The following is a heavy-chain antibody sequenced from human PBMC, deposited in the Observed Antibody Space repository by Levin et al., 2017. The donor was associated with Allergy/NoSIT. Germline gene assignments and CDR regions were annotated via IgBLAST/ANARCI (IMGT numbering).Heavy chain of an antibody. CDR2: ISWNSGSI. V-gene: IGHV3-9*01. CDR1: GFTFDDFP. CDR3: AKASRVETSYYYFDY. Sequence: TGGSLRLSCTASGFTFDDFPMHWVRQAPGKGLEWVSGISWNSGSIGYAASVKGRFTISRDNAKNSLYLQMNSLRPEDTALYFCAKASRVETSYYYFDYWGQGTLVTVSS. J-gene: IGHJ4*02. D-gene: IGHD5-18*01.